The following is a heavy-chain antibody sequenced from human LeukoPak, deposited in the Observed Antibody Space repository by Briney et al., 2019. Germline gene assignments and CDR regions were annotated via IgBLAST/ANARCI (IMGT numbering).Heavy chain of an antibody. CDR2: ISSGSSTI. CDR1: GFSFRSYS. D-gene: IGHD3-9*01. Sequence: GGSLRLSCAASGFSFRSYSMNWVRQAPGRRLEWVSYISSGSSTIYYADSVKGRFTISRDNPKNSLYLQMNSLRAEDTAVYYCARTDPGHWLRYYYYYMDVWGKGTTVTVSS. J-gene: IGHJ6*03. V-gene: IGHV3-48*01. CDR3: ARTDPGHWLRYYYYYMDV.